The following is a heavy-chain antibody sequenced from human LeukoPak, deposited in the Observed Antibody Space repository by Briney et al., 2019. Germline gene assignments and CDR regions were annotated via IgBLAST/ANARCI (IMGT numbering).Heavy chain of an antibody. D-gene: IGHD4-17*01. Sequence: GGSLTLSCAASGLTFSTYSMSWLRQAPGKGLEGVTYISSSSITIYYADSVKGRFTSSRDNTKSSLYLQMNSLKDDDTAVYYWARVMSGNDYGEYGFDPWGQGILVTVSS. J-gene: IGHJ5*02. CDR3: ARVMSGNDYGEYGFDP. V-gene: IGHV3-48*02. CDR1: GLTFSTYS. CDR2: ISSSSITI.